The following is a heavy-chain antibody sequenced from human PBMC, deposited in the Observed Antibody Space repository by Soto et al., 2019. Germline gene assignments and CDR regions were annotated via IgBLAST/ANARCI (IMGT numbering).Heavy chain of an antibody. CDR2: IRNKANRYTT. D-gene: IGHD6-13*01. Sequence: EAQLVESGGGLVQPGGSLRLSCAASGFTFSDHYMDWVRQSPGKGLEWVGRIRNKANRYTTEYAASVKGRFTISRDDSRHSLYLQMNSLKTEDTAVYYCTRDDTLAPGTLDYWGQGTLVTVAS. CDR3: TRDDTLAPGTLDY. J-gene: IGHJ4*01. CDR1: GFTFSDHY. V-gene: IGHV3-72*01.